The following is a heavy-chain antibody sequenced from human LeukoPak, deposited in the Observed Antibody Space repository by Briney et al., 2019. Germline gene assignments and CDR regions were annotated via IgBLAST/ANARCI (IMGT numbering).Heavy chain of an antibody. Sequence: GRSLRLSCAASGFTFSSYAMHWVRQAPGKGLEWVAVISYDGSNKYYADSVKGRFTISRDNSKNTLYLQMNSLRAEDTAVYYCARDPGYVAGIAYYFDYWGQGTLVTVSS. V-gene: IGHV3-30-3*01. D-gene: IGHD6-13*01. J-gene: IGHJ4*02. CDR2: ISYDGSNK. CDR3: ARDPGYVAGIAYYFDY. CDR1: GFTFSSYA.